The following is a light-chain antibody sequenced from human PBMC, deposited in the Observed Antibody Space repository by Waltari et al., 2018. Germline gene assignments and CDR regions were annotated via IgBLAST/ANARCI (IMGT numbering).Light chain of an antibody. Sequence: EIVMTQSPATLSVSPGERVTLSCRASQSVNNKLAWYQQKPGQAPRLLISDASTRATGIPTSFSGSGSGTEFPITISSLQSEDLAVDYCQQYSDWPLTFGGGTKVEIK. CDR3: QQYSDWPLT. J-gene: IGKJ4*01. V-gene: IGKV3-15*01. CDR1: QSVNNK. CDR2: DAS.